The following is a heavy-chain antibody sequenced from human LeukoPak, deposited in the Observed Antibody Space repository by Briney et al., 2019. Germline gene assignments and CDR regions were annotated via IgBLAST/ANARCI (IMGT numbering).Heavy chain of an antibody. CDR1: GFTFSSYA. J-gene: IGHJ4*02. Sequence: GGSLRLTCAASGFTFSSYAMHWVRQAPGKGLEWVSVISYDGSNKYYADSVKGRFTISRDNSKNTLYLQMNSLRAEDTAVYYCARASRAYGISWPPDYWGQGTLVTVSS. CDR2: ISYDGSNK. D-gene: IGHD6-13*01. CDR3: ARASRAYGISWPPDY. V-gene: IGHV3-30-3*01.